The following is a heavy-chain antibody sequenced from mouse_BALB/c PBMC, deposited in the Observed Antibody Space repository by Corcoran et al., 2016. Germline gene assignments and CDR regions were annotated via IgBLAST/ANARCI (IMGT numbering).Heavy chain of an antibody. Sequence: QIQLVQSGPELKKPGETVKISCKASGYTFTDYGMNWVKQAPGKGLKWMGWINTYTGEPTYADDFKGRFAFSLETSASTAYLQINNLKNEDTATYFCARYYYGTSYAMDYWGQGTSVTVSS. V-gene: IGHV9-3-1*01. CDR2: INTYTGEP. D-gene: IGHD1-1*01. J-gene: IGHJ4*01. CDR1: GYTFTDYG. CDR3: ARYYYGTSYAMDY.